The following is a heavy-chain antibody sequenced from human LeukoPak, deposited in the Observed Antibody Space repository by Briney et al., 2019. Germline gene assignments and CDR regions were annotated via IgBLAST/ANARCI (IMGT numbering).Heavy chain of an antibody. J-gene: IGHJ6*03. CDR1: GGSFTYYY. Sequence: SETLSLTCAVYGGSFTYYYWGWIRQSPGKGLEWIGDINHSGSTHYNPSLESRVTILVDTSKNQFSLKLTSVTAADTAVYYCARVRYESLDYYYYMDVWGKGTTISVSS. CDR2: INHSGST. D-gene: IGHD1-14*01. CDR3: ARVRYESLDYYYYMDV. V-gene: IGHV4-34*01.